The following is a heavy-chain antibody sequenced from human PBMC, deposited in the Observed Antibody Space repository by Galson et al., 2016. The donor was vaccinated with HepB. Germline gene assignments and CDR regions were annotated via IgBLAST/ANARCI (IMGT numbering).Heavy chain of an antibody. CDR2: ISSSSSYI. Sequence: SLRLSCAASGFTFSSYSMNWVRQAPGKGLEWVSSISSSSSYIYYADSLKGRFTISRDNAKNSLYLQMNSLRAEDTAVYYCARDVPRESLPHYYYYYYGMDVWGQGTTVTVSS. D-gene: IGHD3-10*01. CDR3: ARDVPRESLPHYYYYYYGMDV. CDR1: GFTFSSYS. J-gene: IGHJ6*02. V-gene: IGHV3-21*01.